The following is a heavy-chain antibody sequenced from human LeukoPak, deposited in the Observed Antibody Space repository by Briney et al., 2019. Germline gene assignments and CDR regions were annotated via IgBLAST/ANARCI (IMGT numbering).Heavy chain of an antibody. D-gene: IGHD6-25*01. Sequence: ASVKVSCKASGYTFTSYGISWVRQAPGQGLEWTGWISAYNGNTNYAQKLQGRVTMTTDTSTSTAYMELRSLRSDDTAVYYCARDYDSSAPLDAFDIWGQGTMVTVSS. V-gene: IGHV1-18*01. CDR1: GYTFTSYG. CDR2: ISAYNGNT. J-gene: IGHJ3*02. CDR3: ARDYDSSAPLDAFDI.